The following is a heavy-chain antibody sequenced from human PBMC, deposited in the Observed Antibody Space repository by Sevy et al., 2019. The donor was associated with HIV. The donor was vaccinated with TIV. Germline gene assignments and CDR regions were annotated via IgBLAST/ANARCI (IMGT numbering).Heavy chain of an antibody. CDR2: FDPEDAKT. V-gene: IGHV1-24*01. CDR3: AITREYYSDSSGYFDY. D-gene: IGHD3-22*01. J-gene: IGHJ4*02. CDR1: GYTLTEFS. Sequence: ASVKVSCKISGYTLTEFSMHWVRQVPGKGLEWMGSFDPEDAKTIYAQKFQGRVTMTEDTSTDTAYMELRSLRSEDTAMYYCAITREYYSDSSGYFDYLGQGTLVTVSS.